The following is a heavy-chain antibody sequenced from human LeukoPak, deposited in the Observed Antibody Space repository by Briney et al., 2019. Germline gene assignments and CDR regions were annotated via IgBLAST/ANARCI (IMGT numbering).Heavy chain of an antibody. J-gene: IGHJ6*03. V-gene: IGHV4-61*08. CDR2: IYYSGST. CDR3: ARLDSSSSYYYYYYMDV. CDR1: GGSISSGGYS. D-gene: IGHD6-6*01. Sequence: SETLSLTCAVSGGSISSGGYSWSWIRQPPGKGLEWIGYIYYSGSTNYNPSLKSRVTISVDTSKNQFSLKLSSVTAADTAVYYCARLDSSSSYYYYYYMDVWGRGTTVTVPS.